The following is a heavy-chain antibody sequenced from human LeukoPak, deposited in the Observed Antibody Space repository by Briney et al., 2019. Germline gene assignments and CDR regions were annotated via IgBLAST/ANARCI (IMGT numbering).Heavy chain of an antibody. CDR2: IYPGDSKT. CDR1: GYRFTSYW. Sequence: EESSPTCCMGSGYRFTSYWSGWGRQMPGKGLGWGGIIYPGDSKTNYSLTFQGPVTISADTSISTASLQWSTLNASDTAMYYCARDNGDYEDDFDIWGQGTMVTVSS. J-gene: IGHJ3*02. V-gene: IGHV5-51*01. D-gene: IGHD4-17*01. CDR3: ARDNGDYEDDFDI.